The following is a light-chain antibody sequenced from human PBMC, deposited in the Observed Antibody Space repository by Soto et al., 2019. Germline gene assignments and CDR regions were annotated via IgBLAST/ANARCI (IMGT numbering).Light chain of an antibody. CDR2: DVS. V-gene: IGLV2-14*01. J-gene: IGLJ1*01. CDR1: SSDVGGYTY. Sequence: QSALTQPASVSGSPGQSITISCAGTSSDVGGYTYVSWYQQHPGKAPKLMIYDVSNRPSGVSNRFSGSKSGNTASLTISGLQAEDEADYYCNSYTSSSTPYVFGGGNKVTVL. CDR3: NSYTSSSTPYV.